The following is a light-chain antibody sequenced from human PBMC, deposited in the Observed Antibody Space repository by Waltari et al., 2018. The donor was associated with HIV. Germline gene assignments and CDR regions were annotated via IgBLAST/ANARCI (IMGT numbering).Light chain of an antibody. CDR1: SSNIGTYP. Sequence: QSVLTQPPSASGTPGQRFTISCPGSSSNIGTYPVNWYRQLPGPSPKPLLYSNDQRPSGVPDRFSGSKSGTSASLAISGLQSEDEADYYCAAWDGSLNGVLFGGGTKLTVL. CDR2: SND. J-gene: IGLJ2*01. CDR3: AAWDGSLNGVL. V-gene: IGLV1-44*01.